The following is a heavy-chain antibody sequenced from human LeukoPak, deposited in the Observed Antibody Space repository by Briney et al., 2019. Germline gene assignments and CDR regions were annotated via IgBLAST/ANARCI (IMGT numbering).Heavy chain of an antibody. CDR3: ARVTGYTIEDYFDY. CDR1: GYTFTSNY. CDR2: ISPSGGST. Sequence: GASVKVSCKAFGYTFTSNYMHWVRQAPGQGPEWMGVISPSGGSTTYAQKFQGRVTLTRDMSTSTDYLELSSLRSEDTAVYYCARVTGYTIEDYFDYWGQGTLVTVSS. J-gene: IGHJ4*02. V-gene: IGHV1-46*01. D-gene: IGHD3-9*01.